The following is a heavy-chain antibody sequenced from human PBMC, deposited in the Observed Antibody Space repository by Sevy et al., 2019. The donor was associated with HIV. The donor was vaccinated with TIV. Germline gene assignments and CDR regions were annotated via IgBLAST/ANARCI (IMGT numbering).Heavy chain of an antibody. J-gene: IGHJ6*02. V-gene: IGHV3-21*01. CDR1: GFTFSSYS. Sequence: GGSLRLSCAASGFTFSSYSMNWVRQAPGKGLEWVSSISSSSSYIYYADSVKGRFTISRDNAKNSLYLQMNSLRAEDTAVYYCARGLLWFGESYRIVVVTAKKDGYYYGMDVWGQGTTVTVSS. CDR2: ISSSSSYI. CDR3: ARGLLWFGESYRIVVVTAKKDGYYYGMDV. D-gene: IGHD2-21*02.